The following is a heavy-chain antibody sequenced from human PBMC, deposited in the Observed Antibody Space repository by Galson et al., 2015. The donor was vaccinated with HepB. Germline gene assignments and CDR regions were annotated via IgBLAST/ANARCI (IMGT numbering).Heavy chain of an antibody. J-gene: IGHJ4*02. Sequence: CTVSGGSISSYYWSWIRQPPGKGLEWIGYIYYSGSTNYNPSLKSRVTISVDTSKNQFSLKLSSVTAADTAVYYCARDMAVAGFDYWGQGTLVTVSS. CDR2: IYYSGST. V-gene: IGHV4-59*01. CDR3: ARDMAVAGFDY. D-gene: IGHD6-19*01. CDR1: GGSISSYY.